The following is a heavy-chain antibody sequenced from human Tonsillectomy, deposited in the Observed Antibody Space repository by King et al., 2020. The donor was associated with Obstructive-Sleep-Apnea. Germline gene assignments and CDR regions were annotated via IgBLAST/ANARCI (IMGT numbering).Heavy chain of an antibody. Sequence: VQLQESGPGLLKPSETLSLTCTVSGGSISSHFWSCIRQPPGKGLEWIWCIYYCVHTNYNPSPKNRVTMSLETSKNQFSPKLSSVTAADTAVFYCARSLALDGNPFESWGQGTLVTVSS. V-gene: IGHV4-59*08. CDR1: GGSISSHF. CDR3: ARSLALDGNPFES. J-gene: IGHJ4*02. D-gene: IGHD1-1*01. CDR2: IYYCVHT.